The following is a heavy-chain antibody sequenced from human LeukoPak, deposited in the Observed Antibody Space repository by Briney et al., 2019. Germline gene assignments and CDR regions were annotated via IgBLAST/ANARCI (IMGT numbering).Heavy chain of an antibody. CDR1: GGSFSGYY. V-gene: IGHV4-34*01. Sequence: SETLSLTCAVYGGSFSGYYWGWIRQPPGKGLEWIGSIYYSGSTYYNPSLKSRVTISVDTSKNQFSLKLSSVTAADTAVYYCARAYDYVWGSYRASFDYWGQGTLVTVSS. CDR3: ARAYDYVWGSYRASFDY. D-gene: IGHD3-16*02. CDR2: IYYSGST. J-gene: IGHJ4*02.